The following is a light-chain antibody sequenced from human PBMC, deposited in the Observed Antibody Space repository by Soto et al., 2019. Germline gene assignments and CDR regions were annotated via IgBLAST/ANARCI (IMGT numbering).Light chain of an antibody. Sequence: VMTQSPAILSVSPGERATLSCRAGQSVSSNLAWYQQKPGQAPRLLIYGASTRATGIPARFSGSGSGTEFTLTISSLQSEDFALYYCQQYNDWPLTFGQGTRWIS. V-gene: IGKV3-15*01. CDR1: QSVSSN. CDR2: GAS. J-gene: IGKJ1*01. CDR3: QQYNDWPLT.